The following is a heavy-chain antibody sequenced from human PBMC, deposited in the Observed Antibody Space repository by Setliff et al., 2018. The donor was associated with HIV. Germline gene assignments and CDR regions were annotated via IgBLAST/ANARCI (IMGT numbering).Heavy chain of an antibody. V-gene: IGHV4-59*11. CDR2: IHYSGST. J-gene: IGHJ4*02. CDR3: ARLRDMEWELIGLDY. Sequence: PSETLSLTCTVSGGSISSHYWIWIRQPPGKGLEWIGYIHYSGSTNYNPSLKSRVTISLDTSKNQFSLKLSSVTAADTAIYYCARLRDMEWELIGLDYWGRGTLVTVSS. D-gene: IGHD1-26*01. CDR1: GGSISSHY.